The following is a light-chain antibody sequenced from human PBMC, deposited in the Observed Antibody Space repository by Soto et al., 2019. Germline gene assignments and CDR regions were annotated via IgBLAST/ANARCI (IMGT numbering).Light chain of an antibody. CDR3: QQLASYPIGT. J-gene: IGKJ4*01. CDR1: QDISSS. V-gene: IGKV1-9*01. CDR2: DAS. Sequence: DIQVTQSPSFLAASVGDRVTITCLYSQDISSSLAWYQQKPGKAPKLLIYDASTLQTGVPSRFRGSGSGTEFTLTISSLQPEDFATYSCQQLASYPIGTFGGGTKVDI.